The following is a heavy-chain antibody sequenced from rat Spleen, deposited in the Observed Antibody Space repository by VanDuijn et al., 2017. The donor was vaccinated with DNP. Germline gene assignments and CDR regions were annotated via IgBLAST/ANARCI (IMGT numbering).Heavy chain of an antibody. J-gene: IGHJ2*01. D-gene: IGHD1-11*01. CDR2: IWNTGGT. Sequence: QVQLKESGPGLVQPSQTLSLTCTVAGFSLTSYNVHWVRQLPGKGLEWMGVIWNTGGTRYNSALKSRLSITKDTSRSQVFLKMDSLQTEDMATYYCARGNYGGYDYWGQGVMVTVSS. CDR1: GFSLTSYN. V-gene: IGHV2-41*01. CDR3: ARGNYGGYDY.